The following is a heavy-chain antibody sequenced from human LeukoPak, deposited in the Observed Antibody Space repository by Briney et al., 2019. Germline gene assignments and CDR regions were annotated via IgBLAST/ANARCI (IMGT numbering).Heavy chain of an antibody. V-gene: IGHV1-69*13. J-gene: IGHJ6*02. CDR2: IIPIFGTA. CDR1: GGTFSSYA. D-gene: IGHD6-13*01. CDR3: ARDFRIKRNIAAAPPGPPGVHGMDV. Sequence: GASVKVSCKASGGTFSSYAISWVRQAPGQGLEWMGGIIPIFGTANYAQKFQGRVTITADESTSTAYMELSSLRSEDTAVYYCARDFRIKRNIAAAPPGPPGVHGMDVWGQGTTVTVSS.